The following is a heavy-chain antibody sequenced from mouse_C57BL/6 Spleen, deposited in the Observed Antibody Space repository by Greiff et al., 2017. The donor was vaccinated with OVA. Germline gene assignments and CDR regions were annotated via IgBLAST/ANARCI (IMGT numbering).Heavy chain of an antibody. CDR1: GYTFTSYW. Sequence: QVHVKQPGAELVKPGASVKLSCKASGYTFTSYWMHWVKQRPGQGLEWIGMIHPNSGSTNYNEKFKSKATLTVDKSSSTAYMQLSSLTSEDSAVYYCARKKDYSNFRGYFDVWGTGTTVTVSS. CDR2: IHPNSGST. J-gene: IGHJ1*03. D-gene: IGHD2-5*01. V-gene: IGHV1-64*01. CDR3: ARKKDYSNFRGYFDV.